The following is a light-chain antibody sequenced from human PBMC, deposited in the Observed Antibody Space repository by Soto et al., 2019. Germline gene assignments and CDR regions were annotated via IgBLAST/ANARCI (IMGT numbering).Light chain of an antibody. CDR3: QHYKSFSPN. Sequence: DIQMTQSPSTLSAFVGDRVTLTCRASQSISSWLAWYQQKPGKAPKLLIYDASSLQSGVPSRFSGSGSGTEFTLTISSLQPDDFATYYCQHYKSFSPNFGPGTKVDIK. J-gene: IGKJ3*01. CDR2: DAS. CDR1: QSISSW. V-gene: IGKV1-5*01.